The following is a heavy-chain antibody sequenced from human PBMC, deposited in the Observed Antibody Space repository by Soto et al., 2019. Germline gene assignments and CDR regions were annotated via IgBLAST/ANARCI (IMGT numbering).Heavy chain of an antibody. V-gene: IGHV1-69*13. CDR3: ARGRSGMGRGVGYYYYGMDV. D-gene: IGHD3-10*01. J-gene: IGHJ6*02. CDR2: IIPIFGTA. Sequence: SVKVSCKASGGTFSSYAISWVRQAPGQGLEWMGGIIPIFGTANYAQKFQGRVTITADESTSTAYMELSSLRSEDTAVYYCARGRSGMGRGVGYYYYGMDVWGQGTTVTVS. CDR1: GGTFSSYA.